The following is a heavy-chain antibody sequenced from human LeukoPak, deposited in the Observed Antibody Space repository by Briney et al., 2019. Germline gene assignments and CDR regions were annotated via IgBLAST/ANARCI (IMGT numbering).Heavy chain of an antibody. CDR3: ARYYYDSSGYPYYFDY. V-gene: IGHV3-53*01. CDR1: GFIVSSND. Sequence: PGGSLRLSCAASGFIVSSNDMSWVRQAPGKGLEWVSVIYSSGSTYYADSVKGRFTISRDNSKNTVYLQMNSLRADDTAVYYCARYYYDSSGYPYYFDYWGQGTLVTVSS. D-gene: IGHD3-22*01. CDR2: IYSSGST. J-gene: IGHJ4*02.